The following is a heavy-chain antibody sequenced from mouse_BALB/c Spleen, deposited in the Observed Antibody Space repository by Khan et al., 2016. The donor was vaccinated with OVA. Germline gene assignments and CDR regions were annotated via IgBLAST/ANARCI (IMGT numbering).Heavy chain of an antibody. CDR3: TRHGYVAWFTY. V-gene: IGHV1-31*01. Sequence: VQLQLSGPELMKPGASVKISCKASGYSFTSYYIHWIMQSHGKSLEWIGYIDPFSGGITYNQKFKGKATLTVDKSSSTAYIYFSNLTSEDSAVYYWTRHGYVAWFTYWGQGTLVTVSA. D-gene: IGHD2-2*01. CDR1: GYSFTSYY. J-gene: IGHJ3*01. CDR2: IDPFSGGI.